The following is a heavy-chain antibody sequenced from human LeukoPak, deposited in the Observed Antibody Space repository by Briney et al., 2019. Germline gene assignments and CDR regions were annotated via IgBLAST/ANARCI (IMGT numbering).Heavy chain of an antibody. V-gene: IGHV4-59*01. J-gene: IGHJ4*02. CDR2: IYYSGST. Sequence: PSETLSLTCTVSGGSISSYYWSWIRQPPGKGLEWIGYIYYSGSTNYNPSLKSRVTISLDTSKNQFSLKLSSVTAADTAVYYCARQAGYIEDYFDNWGQGTLVTVSS. CDR3: ARQAGYIEDYFDN. CDR1: GGSISSYY. D-gene: IGHD5-18*01.